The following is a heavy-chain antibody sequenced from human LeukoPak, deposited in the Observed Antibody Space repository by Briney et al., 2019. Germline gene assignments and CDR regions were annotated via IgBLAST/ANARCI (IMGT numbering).Heavy chain of an antibody. V-gene: IGHV3-30*18. CDR1: GFTFSSYG. J-gene: IGHJ4*02. CDR3: AKDPQEESLYSYAYFFDY. Sequence: PGGSLRLSCAASGFTFSSYGMHWVRQAPGKGPEWVALLSYDGSNRYYADSVKGRFTISRDTSKNTLYLQMNSLRAEDTAVYYCAKDPQEESLYSYAYFFDYWGQGTLVTVSS. D-gene: IGHD5-18*01. CDR2: LSYDGSNR.